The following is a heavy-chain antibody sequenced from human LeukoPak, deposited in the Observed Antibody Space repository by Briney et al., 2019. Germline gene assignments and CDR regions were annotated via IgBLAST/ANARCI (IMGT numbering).Heavy chain of an antibody. CDR3: ASGGIYDSSGYYPDYFDY. J-gene: IGHJ4*02. CDR1: GFTFSSYS. V-gene: IGHV3-21*01. D-gene: IGHD3-22*01. Sequence: GGSLGLSCAASGFTFSSYSMNWVRQAPGKGLEWVSSISSSSSYIYYADSVKGRFTISRDNAKNSLYLQMNSLRAEDTAVYYCASGGIYDSSGYYPDYFDYWGQGTLVTVSS. CDR2: ISSSSSYI.